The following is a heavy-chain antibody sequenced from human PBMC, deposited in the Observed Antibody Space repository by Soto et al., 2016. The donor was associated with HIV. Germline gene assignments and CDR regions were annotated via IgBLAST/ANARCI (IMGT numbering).Heavy chain of an antibody. CDR3: TSKTGTRRYYYYYMDV. V-gene: IGHV3-49*04. Sequence: EVQLVESGGGLVQPGRSLRLSCTASGFTFGDYAMSWVRQAPGKGLEWVGFIRSKAYGGTTEYAASVKGRFTISRDDSKSIAYLQMNSLKTEDTAVYYCTSKTGTRRYYYYYMDVWGKGTTVTVSS. CDR2: IRSKAYGGTT. J-gene: IGHJ6*03. CDR1: GFTFGDYA. D-gene: IGHD1-1*01.